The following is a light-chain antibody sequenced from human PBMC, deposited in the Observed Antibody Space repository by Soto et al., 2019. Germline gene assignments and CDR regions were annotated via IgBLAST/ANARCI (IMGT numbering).Light chain of an antibody. CDR1: SSDVGGYNY. CDR3: CSYAGSYTWV. J-gene: IGLJ3*02. CDR2: DVS. Sequence: QSVLTQPRSVSGSPGQSVTISCTGTSSDVGGYNYVSWYQQHPGKAPKLMIYDVSKWPSGVPDRFSGSKSGNRASLTISGLQAEDEAEYYCCSYAGSYTWVFGGGTKLTVL. V-gene: IGLV2-11*01.